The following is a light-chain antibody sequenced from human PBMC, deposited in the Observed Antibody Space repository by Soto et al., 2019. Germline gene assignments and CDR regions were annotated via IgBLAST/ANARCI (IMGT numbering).Light chain of an antibody. J-gene: IGLJ2*01. V-gene: IGLV1-51*01. CDR2: DNN. CDR1: SSNIGNNY. CDR3: GTWDSSLSVVV. Sequence: QSVLTQPPSVSAAPGQKVTISCSGSSSNIGNNYVSWYQQLPGTAPNLLIYDNNTRPSGIPDRFSGSKSGTSATLGITGLQTGDEADYYCGTWDSSLSVVVFGGGTKLTVL.